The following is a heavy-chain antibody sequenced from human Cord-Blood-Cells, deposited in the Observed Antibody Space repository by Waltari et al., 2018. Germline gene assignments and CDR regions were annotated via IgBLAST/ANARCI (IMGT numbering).Heavy chain of an antibody. Sequence: EVQLVESGGGLVQPGGSLRLSCAASGFTFSSSWMSWVRQAPGEGLEWVSNINQDGREKYYWGSLKGRFTISRDNAKNSLYLQMNILRAEDTAVYYCARVASGYDFDYWGQGTLVTVSS. CDR1: GFTFSSSW. CDR3: ARVASGYDFDY. CDR2: INQDGREK. D-gene: IGHD5-12*01. J-gene: IGHJ4*02. V-gene: IGHV3-7*01.